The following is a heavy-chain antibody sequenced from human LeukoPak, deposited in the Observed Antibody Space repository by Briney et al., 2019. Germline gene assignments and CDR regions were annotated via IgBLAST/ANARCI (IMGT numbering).Heavy chain of an antibody. CDR2: ISGSGGST. V-gene: IGHV3-23*01. CDR3: AKDRAVAGRTDAFDI. CDR1: GFTFSSYA. D-gene: IGHD6-19*01. J-gene: IGHJ3*02. Sequence: PGGSLRLSCAASGFTFSSYAMSWVRQAPGKGLEWVSAISGSGGSTYYADSVRGRFTISRDNSKNTLYLQMNSLRAEDTAVYYCAKDRAVAGRTDAFDIWGQGTMVTVSS.